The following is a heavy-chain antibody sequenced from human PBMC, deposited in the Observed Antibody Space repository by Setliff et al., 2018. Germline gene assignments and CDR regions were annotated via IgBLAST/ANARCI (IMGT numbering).Heavy chain of an antibody. CDR1: GFTFSTYT. J-gene: IGHJ4*02. V-gene: IGHV3-48*01. CDR3: ARDLYGGYYFDY. Sequence: LRLSCAASGFTFSTYTMNWVRQAPGKGLKWVSYISSGGGIIYYADSVKGRFTISRDNAKNSLYLQMNSLRAEDTAVYYCARDLYGGYYFDYWGQGTLVTSPQ. D-gene: IGHD5-12*01. CDR2: ISSGGGII.